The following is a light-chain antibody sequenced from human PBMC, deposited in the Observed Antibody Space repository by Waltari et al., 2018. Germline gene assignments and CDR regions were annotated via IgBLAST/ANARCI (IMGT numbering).Light chain of an antibody. CDR2: RNN. J-gene: IGLJ2*01. CDR1: SSNIGSNY. Sequence: QSVLTQPPSASGTPGQRVTISCSGSSSNIGSNYVYWYQQLPGTAPKLLIYRNNQRPLGVPDRFSGSKSGTSAALAISGLRSEDEADYYWAAWDDSLSVLVVFGGGTKLTVL. CDR3: AAWDDSLSVLVV. V-gene: IGLV1-47*01.